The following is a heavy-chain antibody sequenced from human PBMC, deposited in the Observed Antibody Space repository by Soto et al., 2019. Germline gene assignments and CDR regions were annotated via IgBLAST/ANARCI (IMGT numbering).Heavy chain of an antibody. Sequence: GGSLRLSCAASGFTFSNAWMSWVRQAPGKGLEWVGRIKSKTDGGTTDYAAPVKGRFTISRDDSKNTLYLQMNSLKTEDTAVYYCTTVTYCSSTSCYGNWFDPWGQGTLVTVSS. D-gene: IGHD2-2*01. V-gene: IGHV3-15*01. CDR3: TTVTYCSSTSCYGNWFDP. J-gene: IGHJ5*02. CDR2: IKSKTDGGTT. CDR1: GFTFSNAW.